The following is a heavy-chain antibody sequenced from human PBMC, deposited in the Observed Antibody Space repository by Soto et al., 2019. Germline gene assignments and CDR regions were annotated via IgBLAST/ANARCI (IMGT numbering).Heavy chain of an antibody. Sequence: SETLSLTCTVSGGSISSYYWSWIRQPPGKGLEWIGYIFYSGSTNYNPSLKSRVTISVDTSKNQFSLKLTSVTAADTAVYYCARRYSSGFDYWGQGTLVTVSS. CDR2: IFYSGST. CDR1: GGSISSYY. CDR3: ARRYSSGFDY. D-gene: IGHD6-19*01. V-gene: IGHV4-59*01. J-gene: IGHJ4*02.